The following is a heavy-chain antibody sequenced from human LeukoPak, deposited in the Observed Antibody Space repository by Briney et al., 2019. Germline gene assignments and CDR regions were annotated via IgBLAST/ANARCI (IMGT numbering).Heavy chain of an antibody. V-gene: IGHV3-23*01. J-gene: IGHJ4*02. CDR1: GLSFSNYA. D-gene: IGHD3-9*01. CDR3: AKWGDYEVLTGYYVSDY. Sequence: AASMSLSCPLSGLSFSNYAMSCVRQAAGEGLGWVSAIPGIGGKTYYADSVKGGLTFSRNNSKNALYLKMNSLRAEDTVVYYCAKWGDYEVLTGYYVSDYWGQGTLVTVSS. CDR2: IPGIGGKT.